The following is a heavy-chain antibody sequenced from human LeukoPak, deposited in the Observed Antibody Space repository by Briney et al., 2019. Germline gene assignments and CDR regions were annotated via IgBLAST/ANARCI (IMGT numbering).Heavy chain of an antibody. Sequence: GGSLRLSCAASGFTFSNHWMTWVRQAPGKGLEWVANIKQDGSDKNHVDSVKGRFTISRDNAKNSLYLQMNSLRAEDTAVYYCARASSIAAAGSFDYWGQGTLVTVSS. CDR1: GFTFSNHW. J-gene: IGHJ4*02. CDR2: IKQDGSDK. D-gene: IGHD6-13*01. V-gene: IGHV3-7*01. CDR3: ARASSIAAAGSFDY.